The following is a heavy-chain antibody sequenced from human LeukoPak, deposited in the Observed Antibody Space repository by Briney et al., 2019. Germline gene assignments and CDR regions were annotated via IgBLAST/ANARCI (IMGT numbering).Heavy chain of an antibody. CDR2: IIPIFGTA. Sequence: GASVKVSCKASGYTFTSYAISWVRQAPGQGLEWMGGIIPIFGTANYAQKFQGRVTITTDESTSTAYMELSSLRSEDTAVYYCAAEMATIRGLWYFDYWGQGTLVTVSS. D-gene: IGHD5-24*01. V-gene: IGHV1-69*05. CDR3: AAEMATIRGLWYFDY. CDR1: GYTFTSYA. J-gene: IGHJ4*02.